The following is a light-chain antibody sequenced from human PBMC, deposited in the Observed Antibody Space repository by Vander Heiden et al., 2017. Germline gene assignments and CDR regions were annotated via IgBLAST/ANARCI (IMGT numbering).Light chain of an antibody. V-gene: IGLV2-11*01. CDR3: CSYAGSYTWV. J-gene: IGLJ3*02. CDR1: SSDVGGHNY. Sequence: QSALTQPRSVSGSPGQSVTISCTGTSSDVGGHNYVSWYQQHPGKAPKLMIYDVSKRPSGVPDRFSCSKSGNTASLTISGLQAEDEAYYYCCSYAGSYTWVFGGGTKLTVL. CDR2: DVS.